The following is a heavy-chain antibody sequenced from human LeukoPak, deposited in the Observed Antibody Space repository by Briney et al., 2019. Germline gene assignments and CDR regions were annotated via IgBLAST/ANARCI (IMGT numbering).Heavy chain of an antibody. V-gene: IGHV3-48*01. Sequence: HAGGSLRLSCAASGFTFSNYNMNWVRQAPGKGLEWVSYTSRSSSTIYYADSVKGRFTISRDSAKNSLYLQMNSLRAEDTAVYYCARDYYDGSGYYYGDAFDIWGQGTMVTVSS. J-gene: IGHJ3*02. D-gene: IGHD3-22*01. CDR1: GFTFSNYN. CDR3: ARDYYDGSGYYYGDAFDI. CDR2: TSRSSSTI.